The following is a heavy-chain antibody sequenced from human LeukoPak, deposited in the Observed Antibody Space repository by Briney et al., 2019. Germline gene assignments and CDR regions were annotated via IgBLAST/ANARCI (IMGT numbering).Heavy chain of an antibody. Sequence: ASVKVSCKASGYTFTRYDINWVRQATGQGLEWLGWVNTKSGNTGSAQNFQGRVTITRNTSISTAYMELSSLRSEDTAVYYCASTLAARPYDAFDIWGQGTMVTVSS. J-gene: IGHJ3*02. V-gene: IGHV1-8*03. CDR1: GYTFTRYD. CDR2: VNTKSGNT. D-gene: IGHD6-6*01. CDR3: ASTLAARPYDAFDI.